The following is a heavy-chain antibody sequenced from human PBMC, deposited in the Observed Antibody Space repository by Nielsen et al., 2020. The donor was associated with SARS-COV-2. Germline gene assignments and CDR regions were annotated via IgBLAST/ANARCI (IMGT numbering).Heavy chain of an antibody. CDR3: ARDGWGYSGYDFYYYGMDV. J-gene: IGHJ6*02. D-gene: IGHD5-12*01. V-gene: IGHV3-21*01. CDR1: GFTFSSYS. Sequence: GSLRLSCAASGFTFSSYSMNWVRQAPGKGLEWVSSISSSSSYIYYADSVKGRFTISRDNAKNSLYLQMNSLRAEDTAVYYCARDGWGYSGYDFYYYGMDVWGQGTTVTVSS. CDR2: ISSSSSYI.